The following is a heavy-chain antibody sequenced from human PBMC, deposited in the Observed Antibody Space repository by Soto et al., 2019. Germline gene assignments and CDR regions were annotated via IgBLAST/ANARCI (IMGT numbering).Heavy chain of an antibody. CDR1: GGTFSSYA. V-gene: IGHV1-69*13. J-gene: IGHJ4*02. D-gene: IGHD5-18*01. CDR2: IIPIFGTA. Sequence: GASVKVSCKASGGTFSSYAISWVRQAPGQGLEWMGGIIPIFGTANYAQKFQGRVTITADESTSTAYMELSSLRSEDTAVYYCARDGFLVDTAMAPYFDYWAQGTLVTVSS. CDR3: ARDGFLVDTAMAPYFDY.